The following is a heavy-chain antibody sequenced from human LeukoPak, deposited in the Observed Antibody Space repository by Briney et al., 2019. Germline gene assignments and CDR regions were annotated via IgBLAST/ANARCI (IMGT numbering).Heavy chain of an antibody. CDR1: GFTFSSYA. CDR2: ISYDGGNQ. V-gene: IGHV3-30-3*01. J-gene: IGHJ6*02. CDR3: ARVETCLQRAYYYCMDV. Sequence: GRSLRLSCEASGFTFSSYAMDGVRQAPGKGLEWVAVISYDGGNQYYADSVKGRFTISRENSKKRLYLQMNSLRAEATAVYYSARVETCLQRAYYYCMDVWGQGTTVTVSS. D-gene: IGHD5-24*01.